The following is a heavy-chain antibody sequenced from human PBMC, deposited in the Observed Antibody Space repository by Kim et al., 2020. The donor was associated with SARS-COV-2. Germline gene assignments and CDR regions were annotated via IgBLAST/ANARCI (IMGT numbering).Heavy chain of an antibody. Sequence: KSRVTMSVDTSKTQFSLKLSSVTAADTAVYYCARVSWGDFALSWLHPFDIWGQGTMVTVSS. V-gene: IGHV4-4*06. CDR3: ARVSWGDFALSWLHPFDI. D-gene: IGHD3-10*01. J-gene: IGHJ3*02.